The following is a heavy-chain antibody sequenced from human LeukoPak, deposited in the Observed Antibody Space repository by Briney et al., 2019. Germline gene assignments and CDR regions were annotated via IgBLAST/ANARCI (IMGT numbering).Heavy chain of an antibody. CDR1: GFTFSSYS. Sequence: GGSLRLSCAASGFTFSSYSMNWVRQAPGKGLEWVSSISSSSSYIYYADSVKGRFTISRDNAKNSLYLQMNSLRAEDTAVYYCARGFSSIGYFDILQIDLWGQGTLVTVSS. CDR3: ARGFSSIGYFDILQIDL. V-gene: IGHV3-21*01. D-gene: IGHD3-9*01. J-gene: IGHJ5*02. CDR2: ISSSSSYI.